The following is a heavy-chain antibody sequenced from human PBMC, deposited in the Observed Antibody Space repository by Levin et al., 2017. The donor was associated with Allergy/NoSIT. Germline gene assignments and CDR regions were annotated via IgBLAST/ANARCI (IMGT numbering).Heavy chain of an antibody. V-gene: IGHV1-8*01. D-gene: IGHD2-8*01. CDR2: MNPNNGNT. CDR1: GYTFTSYD. J-gene: IGHJ4*02. Sequence: AASVKVSCKASGYTFTSYDINWVRQATGQGLEWMGWMNPNNGNTGYAQNFQGRVTMTRNTSISTVYMELSSLRSEDTAVYYCTRGLKRVACSNGFCYGGMDYWGQGTLVTVSS. CDR3: TRGLKRVACSNGFCYGGMDY.